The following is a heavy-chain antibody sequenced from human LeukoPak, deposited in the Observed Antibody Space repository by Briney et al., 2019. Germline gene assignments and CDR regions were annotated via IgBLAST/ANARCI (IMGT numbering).Heavy chain of an antibody. CDR2: INPNSGGT. D-gene: IGHD6-13*01. CDR3: ARVSKDGGIAAAGTTDFDF. J-gene: IGHJ4*02. V-gene: IGHV1-2*02. Sequence: ASVKVSCKASGGTFSSYAISWVRQAPGQGLEWMGWINPNSGGTNYAQKFQGRVTMTRDTSISTAYMELSRLRSDDTAVYYCARVSKDGGIAAAGTTDFDFWGQRTLVSVSS. CDR1: GGTFSSYA.